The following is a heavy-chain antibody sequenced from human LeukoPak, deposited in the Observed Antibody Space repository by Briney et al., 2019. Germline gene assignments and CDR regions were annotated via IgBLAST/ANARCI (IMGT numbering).Heavy chain of an antibody. D-gene: IGHD3-10*01. V-gene: IGHV1-2*02. CDR3: ARDRIRFGELFSIVASYYYGMDV. CDR2: INPNSGGT. J-gene: IGHJ6*02. Sequence: ASVKVSCKASGYTFTGYYMHWVRQAPGQGLEWMGWINPNSGGTNYAQKFQGRVTMTRDTSISTAYMELSRLRSDDTAVYYCARDRIRFGELFSIVASYYYGMDVWGQGTTVTVSS. CDR1: GYTFTGYY.